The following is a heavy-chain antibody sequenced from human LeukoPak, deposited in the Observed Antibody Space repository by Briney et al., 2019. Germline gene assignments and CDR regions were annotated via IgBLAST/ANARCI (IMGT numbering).Heavy chain of an antibody. CDR2: ISSSGSDT. D-gene: IGHD2-15*01. J-gene: IGHJ4*01. CDR3: ASCANEVGDGCSPGY. Sequence: PGGSLRLSCAASRFTFRDHFMSWIRQPPGKGLEYVSYISSSGSDTYYSDSVKGRFTVSRDNAKNSLFLQMNSLRAEDTAVYYCASCANEVGDGCSPGYWGKGTLVTVSS. V-gene: IGHV3-11*04. CDR1: RFTFRDHF.